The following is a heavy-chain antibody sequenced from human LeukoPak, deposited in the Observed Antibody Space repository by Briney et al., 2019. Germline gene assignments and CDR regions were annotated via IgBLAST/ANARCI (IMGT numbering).Heavy chain of an antibody. Sequence: GTLSLTCTVSGCTISSYHRSWIRQPPGKGLEWIGDIYYSGSTNYKPSVKSRYTISVDTSKNQFYLKLNCLTAADTAVYYCARDHRGLRYFDWPIPFDYWGQGTMVTVSS. CDR2: IYYSGST. V-gene: IGHV4-59*01. D-gene: IGHD3-9*01. CDR1: GCTISSYH. J-gene: IGHJ4*02. CDR3: ARDHRGLRYFDWPIPFDY.